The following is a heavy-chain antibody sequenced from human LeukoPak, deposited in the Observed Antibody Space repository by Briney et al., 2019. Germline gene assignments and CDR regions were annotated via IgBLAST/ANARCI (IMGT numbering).Heavy chain of an antibody. Sequence: PGRSLRLSCAASGFTFSSYAMHWVRQAPGKGLEWVAVISYDGSNKYYADSVKGRVTISRDNSKNTLYLQMNSLRAEDTAVYYCARDSRRAGMDVWGQGTTVTVSS. CDR1: GFTFSSYA. D-gene: IGHD6-25*01. J-gene: IGHJ6*02. CDR3: ARDSRRAGMDV. V-gene: IGHV3-30-3*01. CDR2: ISYDGSNK.